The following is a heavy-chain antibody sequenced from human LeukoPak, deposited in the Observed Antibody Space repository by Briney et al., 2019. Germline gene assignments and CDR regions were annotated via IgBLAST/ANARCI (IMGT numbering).Heavy chain of an antibody. CDR1: GFTFSHHG. CDR2: ILFDGSKK. J-gene: IGHJ4*02. D-gene: IGHD3-22*01. CDR3: ARAVDKGTGYYMDF. V-gene: IGHV3-30*02. Sequence: GGSLRLSCAASGFTFSHHGMHWVRQAPGKGLEWVASILFDGSKKYFVDSVKGRFTISRDNSKNAVSLQMNNLRTEDTAMYYCARAVDKGTGYYMDFWGQGTLVTVSS.